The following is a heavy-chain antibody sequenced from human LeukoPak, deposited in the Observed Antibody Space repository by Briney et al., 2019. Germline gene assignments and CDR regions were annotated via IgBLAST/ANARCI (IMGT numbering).Heavy chain of an antibody. D-gene: IGHD6-19*01. J-gene: IGHJ4*02. CDR1: GGSISSLTYY. CDR3: TGYSSGWSSGGGY. Sequence: SETLSLTCTVSGGSISSLTYYWGRIRQPPGKGLEWIASIHYSGTTYYSPSLKSRVAISVDRSNNQFSLRLSSVTAADTAVYFCTGYSSGWSSGGGYWGQGTLVTVSS. CDR2: IHYSGTT. V-gene: IGHV4-39*01.